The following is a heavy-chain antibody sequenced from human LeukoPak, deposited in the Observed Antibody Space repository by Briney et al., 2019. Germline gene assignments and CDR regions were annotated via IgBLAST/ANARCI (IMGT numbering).Heavy chain of an antibody. V-gene: IGHV3-23*01. CDR3: GRDPKDSAFGSGYYVVYYMDV. Sequence: PGGSLRLSCAASGFTFSSYAMSWVRQAPGKGLEWVSAISGSGGSTYYADSVKGRFTISRDNSKNTLYLQMNSLRAEDTAVYYCGRDPKDSAFGSGYYVVYYMDVWGKGSTVTVSS. CDR1: GFTFSSYA. CDR2: ISGSGGST. J-gene: IGHJ6*03. D-gene: IGHD3-3*01.